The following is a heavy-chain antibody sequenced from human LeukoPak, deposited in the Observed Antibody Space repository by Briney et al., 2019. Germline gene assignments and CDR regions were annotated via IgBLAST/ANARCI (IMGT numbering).Heavy chain of an antibody. D-gene: IGHD6-19*01. Sequence: GGSLRLSCAASGFTFSSYAVHWVRQAPGKGLEWVAVISYDGSNKYYADSVKGRFTISRDNSKNTLYLQMNSLRAEDTAVYYCAREKGPIAVAGTFDYWGQGALVTVSS. J-gene: IGHJ4*02. V-gene: IGHV3-30-3*01. CDR3: AREKGPIAVAGTFDY. CDR1: GFTFSSYA. CDR2: ISYDGSNK.